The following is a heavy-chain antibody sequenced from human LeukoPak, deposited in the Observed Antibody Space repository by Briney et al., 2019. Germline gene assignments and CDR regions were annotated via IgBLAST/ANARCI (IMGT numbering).Heavy chain of an antibody. V-gene: IGHV1-18*01. D-gene: IGHD3-3*01. CDR3: ATQAELRFLEWLYFDY. Sequence: ASVKVSCKASGYTFTSYGISWVRQAPGQGLEWMVWISAYNGNTNYAQKLQGRVTMTTDTSTSTAYMELRSLRSDDTAVYYCATQAELRFLEWLYFDYWGQGTLVTVSS. J-gene: IGHJ4*02. CDR1: GYTFTSYG. CDR2: ISAYNGNT.